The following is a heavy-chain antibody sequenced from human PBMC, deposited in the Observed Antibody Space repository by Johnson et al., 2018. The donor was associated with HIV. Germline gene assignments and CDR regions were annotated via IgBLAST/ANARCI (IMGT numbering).Heavy chain of an antibody. CDR3: ATDGPCSTSWYCTFDI. J-gene: IGHJ3*02. Sequence: QVQLVESGGGVVQPGRSLRLSCAAFGITFSRYGMHWVRQAPGMGLEWVIVISYDGSNKFYAESVKGRFSISRDNSKNTLYLQMNSLRADGTAVYYCATDGPCSTSWYCTFDIWGQGTMVTVSS. D-gene: IGHD6-13*01. CDR1: GITFSRYG. V-gene: IGHV3-30*03. CDR2: ISYDGSNK.